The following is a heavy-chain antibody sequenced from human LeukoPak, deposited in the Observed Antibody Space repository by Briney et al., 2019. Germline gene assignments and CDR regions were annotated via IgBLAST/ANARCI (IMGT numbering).Heavy chain of an antibody. CDR1: GGSISSYY. CDR2: IYYTGST. V-gene: IGHV4-59*01. D-gene: IGHD3-9*01. J-gene: IGHJ4*02. CDR3: ARGYFDWFLDN. Sequence: SETLSLTCTVSGGSISSYYGTWIRQPPGKGLEWIGYIYYTGSTNYNPSLDSRVTISVDMSKNQVSLNLKYVTAADTAVYYCARGYFDWFLDNWGRGTLVTVSS.